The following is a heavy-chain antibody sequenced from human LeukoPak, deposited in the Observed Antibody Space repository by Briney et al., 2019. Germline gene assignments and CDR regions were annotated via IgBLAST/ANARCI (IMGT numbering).Heavy chain of an antibody. J-gene: IGHJ4*02. V-gene: IGHV3-74*01. Sequence: GGSLRLSCAASGFTFSRYWMHWVRQDPGKGLVWVSRINSDGSSTSYADSVKGRFTISRDNAKNTLYLQMNSLTVEDTAVYYCARDGLTEATRDSDYWGQGTLVTVSS. D-gene: IGHD5-12*01. CDR1: GFTFSRYW. CDR3: ARDGLTEATRDSDY. CDR2: INSDGSST.